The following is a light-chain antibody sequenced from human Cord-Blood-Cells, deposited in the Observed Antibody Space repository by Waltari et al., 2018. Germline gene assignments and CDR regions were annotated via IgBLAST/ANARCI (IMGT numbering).Light chain of an antibody. Sequence: QSALTQTRSVSGSPGQSVTISCTGTSSDVGGYTYVSWYQQHPGKAPKLMIYDVSKRPSGVPDRFSGSKSGNTASLTISGLQAEDEADYYCCSYAGSYTLVFGGGTKLTVL. CDR1: SSDVGGYTY. V-gene: IGLV2-11*01. CDR2: DVS. J-gene: IGLJ2*01. CDR3: CSYAGSYTLV.